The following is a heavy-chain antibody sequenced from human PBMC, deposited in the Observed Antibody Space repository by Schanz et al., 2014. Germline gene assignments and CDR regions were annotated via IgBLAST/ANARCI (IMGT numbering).Heavy chain of an antibody. CDR2: ISYDGSKK. D-gene: IGHD3-10*01. V-gene: IGHV3-33*08. CDR1: GFMFSSYG. Sequence: VQLLESGGGLVQPGGSLRLSCAASGFMFSSYGMHWVRQAPGKGLEWVGVISYDGSKKSYADSVKGRFTISRDNAKNSLYLQMTSLRAEDTAVYYCARPALWFGDNCFDPWGQGTLVTVSS. CDR3: ARPALWFGDNCFDP. J-gene: IGHJ5*02.